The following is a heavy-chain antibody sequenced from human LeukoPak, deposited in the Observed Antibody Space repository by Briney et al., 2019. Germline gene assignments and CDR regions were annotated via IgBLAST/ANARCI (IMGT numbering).Heavy chain of an antibody. CDR1: GFTFTSYA. D-gene: IGHD1-26*01. CDR2: FSGSGGNT. J-gene: IGHJ4*02. CDR3: AKSRGESRGASNY. V-gene: IGHV3-23*01. Sequence: PGGSLRLSCAASGFTFTSYAMSWVRQAPGKGLEWVSGFSGSGGNTYYAGSVKGRFTISRDNSKNTLYLQMNSLRAEDTAVYYCAKSRGESRGASNYWGQGTLVTVSS.